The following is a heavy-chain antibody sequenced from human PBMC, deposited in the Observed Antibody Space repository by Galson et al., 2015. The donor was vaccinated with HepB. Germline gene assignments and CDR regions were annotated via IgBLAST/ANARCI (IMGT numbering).Heavy chain of an antibody. V-gene: IGHV3-11*06. CDR3: ARVTSFKYYDFWSGYSYYFDY. CDR2: ISSSSSYT. Sequence: SLRLSCAASGFTFSDYYMSWIRQAPGRGLEWVSYISSSSSYTNYADSVKGRFTISRDNAKNSLYLQMNSLRAEDTAVYYCARVTSFKYYDFWSGYSYYFDYWGQGTLVTVSS. J-gene: IGHJ4*02. D-gene: IGHD3-3*01. CDR1: GFTFSDYY.